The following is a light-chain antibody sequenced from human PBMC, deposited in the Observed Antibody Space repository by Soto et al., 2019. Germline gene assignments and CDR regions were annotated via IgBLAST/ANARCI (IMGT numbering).Light chain of an antibody. CDR2: AAS. Sequence: EIVMTQSPASLSVSPGERATISCRASQSVSSNLAWYQQKPGQAPRLLIYAASTRPTGIPARFSGRGSGTEFTFTISSMQSQDFEVYYCQQYNNWPPSTFGGGTKVEIK. J-gene: IGKJ4*01. V-gene: IGKV3-15*01. CDR1: QSVSSN. CDR3: QQYNNWPPST.